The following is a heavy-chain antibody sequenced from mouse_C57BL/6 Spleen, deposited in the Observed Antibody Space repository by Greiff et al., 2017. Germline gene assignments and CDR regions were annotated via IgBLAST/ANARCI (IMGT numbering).Heavy chain of an antibody. D-gene: IGHD3-2*02. CDR2: ISYDGSN. J-gene: IGHJ2*01. Sequence: EVQLQESGPGLVKPSQSLSLTCSVTGYSITSGYYWNWIRQFPGNKLEWMGYISYDGSNNYNPSLKNRISITRDTSKNQFFLKLNSVTTEDTATYYCARETAQAPDYWGQGTTLTVSS. V-gene: IGHV3-6*01. CDR3: ARETAQAPDY. CDR1: GYSITSGYY.